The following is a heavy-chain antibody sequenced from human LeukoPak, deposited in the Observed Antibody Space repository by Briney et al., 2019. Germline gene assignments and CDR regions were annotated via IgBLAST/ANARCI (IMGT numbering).Heavy chain of an antibody. CDR3: AKDYSRGYYYDSSGYYFGALDI. Sequence: GGSLRLSCAASGFTFSDYSMNWIRQAPGKGLEWVSYISSSSSTIYYADSVKGRFTISRDNAKNSLYLQMNSLRAEDTAVYYCAKDYSRGYYYDSSGYYFGALDIWGQGTMVTVSS. CDR2: ISSSSSTI. J-gene: IGHJ3*02. V-gene: IGHV3-11*04. CDR1: GFTFSDYS. D-gene: IGHD3-22*01.